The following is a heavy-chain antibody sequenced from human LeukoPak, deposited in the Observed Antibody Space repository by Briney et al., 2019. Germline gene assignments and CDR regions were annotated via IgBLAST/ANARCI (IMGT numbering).Heavy chain of an antibody. Sequence: GGSLSLSCAASRLTLSNYWMSSVRPPPARGVEWVANIKQDGSEKYYVDSVKGRLTISRDNAKNSLYLQVNSLRAEDTAVYYCARDLDGGDYWGQGTLVTVSS. D-gene: IGHD2-15*01. CDR1: RLTLSNYW. V-gene: IGHV3-7*01. CDR2: IKQDGSEK. CDR3: ARDLDGGDY. J-gene: IGHJ4*02.